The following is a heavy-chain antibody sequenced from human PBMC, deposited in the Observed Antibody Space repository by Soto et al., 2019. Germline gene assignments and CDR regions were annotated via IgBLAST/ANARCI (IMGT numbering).Heavy chain of an antibody. CDR1: GGSMDSGTYC. CDR3: ATDRLDGSGTVDY. CDR2: IYYRGYT. Sequence: QVQLQESGPGLVKPSQTLSLTCSVSGGSMDSGTYCWNWIRQHPGKGLEWIGYIYYRGYTYYNPSLKSRVTMSVDTSKNQFSLNLNSVTAADTAVYYCATDRLDGSGTVDYWGQGTLVTVSS. J-gene: IGHJ4*02. D-gene: IGHD3-10*01. V-gene: IGHV4-31*03.